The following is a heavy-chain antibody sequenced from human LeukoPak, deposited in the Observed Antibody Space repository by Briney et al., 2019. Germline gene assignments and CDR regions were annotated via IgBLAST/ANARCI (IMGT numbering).Heavy chain of an antibody. CDR3: ARGPVGDYVFGGVLGVFDM. V-gene: IGHV1-46*01. CDR2: INPSGGST. J-gene: IGHJ3*02. D-gene: IGHD3-16*01. Sequence: ASMKVSCKASGYTFTSYYMHWVRQAPGQGLEWMGIINPSGGSTSYAQKFQGRVTMTRDTSTSTVYMELSSLRSDDTAVYYCARGPVGDYVFGGVLGVFDMGGKGTMVTFFS. CDR1: GYTFTSYY.